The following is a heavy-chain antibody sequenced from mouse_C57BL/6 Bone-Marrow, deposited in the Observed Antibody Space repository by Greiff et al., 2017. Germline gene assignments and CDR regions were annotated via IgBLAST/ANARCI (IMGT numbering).Heavy chain of an antibody. J-gene: IGHJ3*01. CDR1: GYTFTDYY. D-gene: IGHD2-4*01. Sequence: EVQLQQSGPELVKPGASVKISCKASGYTFTDYYMNWVKQSHGKSLEWIGDINPNNGGTSYNLKFKGKATLTVDKSSSTAYMELRSLTSEDSAVYYCARGGDYDEGTWFAYWGQGTLVTVSA. CDR2: INPNNGGT. CDR3: ARGGDYDEGTWFAY. V-gene: IGHV1-26*01.